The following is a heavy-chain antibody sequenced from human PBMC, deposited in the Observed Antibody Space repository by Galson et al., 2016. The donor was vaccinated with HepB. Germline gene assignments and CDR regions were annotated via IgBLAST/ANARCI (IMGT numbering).Heavy chain of an antibody. J-gene: IGHJ4*02. V-gene: IGHV1-46*01. CDR1: GFTFTRYY. CDR2: ISPGGGSK. Sequence: SVKLSCAASGFTFTRYYIHWVRQAPGQGLEWMGVISPGGGSKQDAEKFQGRVTMTRDTSKSTVYMELSSLRSEDTAVYFCARGGYYDSSGALRYWGQGTLVTVSS. CDR3: ARGGYYDSSGALRY. D-gene: IGHD3-22*01.